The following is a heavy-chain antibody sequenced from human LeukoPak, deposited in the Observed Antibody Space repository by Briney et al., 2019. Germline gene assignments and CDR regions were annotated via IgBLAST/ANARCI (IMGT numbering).Heavy chain of an antibody. CDR3: VRDGPSWGLL. J-gene: IGHJ4*02. Sequence: SETLSLTCTVSGGSISSSSYYWGWIRQPPGKGLEWIGSIYYSGSTYYNPSLKSRVTMSLDTSNNLFSLKLNSVTAADTAVYYCVRDGPSWGLLWGQGALVTVSS. CDR1: GGSISSSSYY. CDR2: IYYSGST. V-gene: IGHV4-39*07. D-gene: IGHD7-27*01.